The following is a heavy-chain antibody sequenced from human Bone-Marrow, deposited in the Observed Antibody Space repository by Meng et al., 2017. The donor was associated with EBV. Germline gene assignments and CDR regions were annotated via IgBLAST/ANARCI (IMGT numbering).Heavy chain of an antibody. CDR1: VPSIRRGVSS. Sequence: GPGLVPPTPPRSLPFPFSVPSIRRGVSSWRWFRRPPGEGLQWIGYIDYSGSTYHNPSLKRRVITSVDASNNQFSLKLSFVAAADAAVYYCATYAMGGAGKGYWGQGTLVTVSS. D-gene: IGHD6-19*01. V-gene: IGHV4-30-4*01. J-gene: IGHJ4*02. CDR3: ATYAMGGAGKGY. CDR2: IDYSGST.